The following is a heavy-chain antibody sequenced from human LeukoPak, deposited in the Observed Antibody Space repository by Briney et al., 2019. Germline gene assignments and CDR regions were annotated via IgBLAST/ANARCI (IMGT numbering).Heavy chain of an antibody. Sequence: GASVKVSCKASGYTFTSYDINWVRQATGQGLEWMGWMNPNSGNTGYAQKFQGRVTMTRNTSISTAYMELSSLRSEDTAVYYCARDEGILTGYYRNWFDPWGQGTLVTVSS. J-gene: IGHJ5*02. V-gene: IGHV1-8*01. CDR3: ARDEGILTGYYRNWFDP. CDR1: GYTFTSYD. CDR2: MNPNSGNT. D-gene: IGHD3-9*01.